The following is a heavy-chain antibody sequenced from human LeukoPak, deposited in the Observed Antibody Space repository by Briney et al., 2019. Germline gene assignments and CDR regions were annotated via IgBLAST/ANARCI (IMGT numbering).Heavy chain of an antibody. J-gene: IGHJ4*02. CDR1: GYTFTSYG. D-gene: IGHD3-16*01. CDR2: MSPKSANT. CDR3: ARTPPRGLIDY. V-gene: IGHV1-8*03. Sequence: ASVKVSCKASGYTFTSYGISWVRQAPGQGLEWMGWMSPKSANTGYAQKFQGRVTITRDTSISTAYMELSSLTSEDTAVYYCARTPPRGLIDYWGQGTLVTVSS.